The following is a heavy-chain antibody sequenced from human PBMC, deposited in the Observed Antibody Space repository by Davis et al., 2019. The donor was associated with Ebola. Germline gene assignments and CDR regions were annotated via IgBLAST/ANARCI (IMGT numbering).Heavy chain of an antibody. CDR2: IYYSGST. CDR3: ARNETKISYDFWGGYNSYFYGMDV. D-gene: IGHD3-3*01. Sequence: PSETLSLTCIVSGASINNNNYYWGWIRQPPGKGLEWIGSIYYSGSTFYNPSLKSRVTISLDTSKNEFSLTLRSVTAADTAVYFCARNETKISYDFWGGYNSYFYGMDVWGKGTTVIVSA. V-gene: IGHV4-39*01. CDR1: GASINNNNYY. J-gene: IGHJ6*04.